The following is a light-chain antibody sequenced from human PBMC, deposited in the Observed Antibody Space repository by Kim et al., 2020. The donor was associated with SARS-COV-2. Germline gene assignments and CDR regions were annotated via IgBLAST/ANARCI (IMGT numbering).Light chain of an antibody. CDR1: SSDVGAFNF. J-gene: IGLJ1*01. CDR3: SSYTGTSSNV. Sequence: QSALTQPASVSGSPGQSITLSCSGTSSDVGAFNFVSWYQQHPGKAPKLIVYDVSKRPSGFSSRFSGSKSGNTASLTISGLQADDEADYYCSSYTGTSSNVFGTGTKVTVL. V-gene: IGLV2-14*03. CDR2: DVS.